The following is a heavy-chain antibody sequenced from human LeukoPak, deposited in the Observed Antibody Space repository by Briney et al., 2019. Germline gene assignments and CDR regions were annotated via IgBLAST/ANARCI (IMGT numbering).Heavy chain of an antibody. CDR3: AKGARGPGGYYFDY. J-gene: IGHJ4*02. D-gene: IGHD3-10*01. V-gene: IGHV3-7*01. CDR1: GFTFSSYS. CDR2: IKQDGSED. Sequence: PGGSLRLSCAASGFTFSSYSMNWVRQAPGKGLEWVANIKQDGSEDYYMDSVKGRFIISRDNAKNSVYLQMNSLRVEDTAVYYCAKGARGPGGYYFDYWGQGTLVTVSS.